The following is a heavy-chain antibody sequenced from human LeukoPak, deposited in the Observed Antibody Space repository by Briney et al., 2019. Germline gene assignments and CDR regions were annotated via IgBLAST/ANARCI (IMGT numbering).Heavy chain of an antibody. CDR3: AKDMSSDIVGATMGGFDY. V-gene: IGHV3-9*03. CDR1: GFTFDDYA. Sequence: GGSLRLSCAASGFTFDDYAMHWVRQAPGKGLEWVSGISWNSGSIGYADSVKGRITISRDNAKNSLYLQMNSLRAEDMALYYCAKDMSSDIVGATMGGFDYWGQGTLVTVSS. CDR2: ISWNSGSI. D-gene: IGHD1-26*01. J-gene: IGHJ4*02.